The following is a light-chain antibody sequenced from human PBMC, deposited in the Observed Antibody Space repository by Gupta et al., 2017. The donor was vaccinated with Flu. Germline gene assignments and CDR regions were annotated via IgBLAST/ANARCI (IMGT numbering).Light chain of an antibody. Sequence: SYELPQPPSVSVSPGQTASIACSGEKFGNKFAFWYQQKPGPSPLLVIYQDKKPPSGIPECFSGSNSGTTATMTRGGTEAAEDDYYYCQEWNSGTVVFGGGTKLTVL. CDR1: KFGNKF. CDR3: QEWNSGTVV. CDR2: QDK. V-gene: IGLV3-1*01. J-gene: IGLJ2*01.